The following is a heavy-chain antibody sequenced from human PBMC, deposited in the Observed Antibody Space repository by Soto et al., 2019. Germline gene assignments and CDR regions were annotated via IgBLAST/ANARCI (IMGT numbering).Heavy chain of an antibody. Sequence: QVHLVQSGAEVKKPGSSVKVSCKASGGTFGSSGISWLRQPPGQGLEWVGGIIPAFGTGNYAPKFQGRVTVTADQSTSTSYMELSSLRSEDTAVYYCARGYKSSWDVFDLWGQGTLVTVSS. J-gene: IGHJ5*02. CDR3: ARGYKSSWDVFDL. CDR2: IIPAFGTG. CDR1: GGTFGSSG. D-gene: IGHD6-13*01. V-gene: IGHV1-69*01.